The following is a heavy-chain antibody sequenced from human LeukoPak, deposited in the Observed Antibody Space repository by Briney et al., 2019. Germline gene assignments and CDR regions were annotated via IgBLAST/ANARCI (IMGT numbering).Heavy chain of an antibody. D-gene: IGHD6-13*01. CDR2: INHSGST. CDR1: GGSVSSSSYY. Sequence: PSETLSLTCSVSGGSVSSSSYYWSWIRQPPGKGLEWIGEINHSGSTNYNPSLKSRVTISVDTSKNQFSLKLSSVTAADTAVYYCARRSSWYEFRRFDPWGQGTLVTVSS. V-gene: IGHV4-39*07. CDR3: ARRSSWYEFRRFDP. J-gene: IGHJ5*02.